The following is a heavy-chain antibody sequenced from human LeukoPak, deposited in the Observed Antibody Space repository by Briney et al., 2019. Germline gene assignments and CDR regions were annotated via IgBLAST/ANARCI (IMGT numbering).Heavy chain of an antibody. Sequence: GGSLRLSCAASGFTFSSYAMSWVRQAPGKGLEWASAISGSGGSTYYADSVKGRFTISRDNSKNTLYLQMNSLRAEDTAVYYCAKDIVVVPAAICDYWGQGTLVTVSS. CDR1: GFTFSSYA. J-gene: IGHJ4*02. D-gene: IGHD2-2*01. CDR3: AKDIVVVPAAICDY. CDR2: ISGSGGST. V-gene: IGHV3-23*01.